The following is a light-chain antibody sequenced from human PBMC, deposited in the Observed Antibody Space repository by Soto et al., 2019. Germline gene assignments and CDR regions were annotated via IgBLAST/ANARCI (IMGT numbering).Light chain of an antibody. CDR2: DVS. J-gene: IGLJ1*01. Sequence: SVLPQPASGSGSPGQSITISCTGTSSDVGGYNYVSWYQQHPGKAPKLIIYDVSNRPSGVSNRFSGSKSGNTASLTISGLQAEDEADYYCNSYTTSSTPGYVFGTGTKVTVL. V-gene: IGLV2-14*01. CDR1: SSDVGGYNY. CDR3: NSYTTSSTPGYV.